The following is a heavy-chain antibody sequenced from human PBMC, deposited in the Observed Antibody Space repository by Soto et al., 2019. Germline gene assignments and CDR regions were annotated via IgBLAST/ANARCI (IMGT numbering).Heavy chain of an antibody. D-gene: IGHD3-10*01. CDR3: ARAPALGYYYGSGSFDY. CDR2: IKQDGSEK. J-gene: IGHJ4*02. Sequence: PGGSLRLSCAASGFTFSSYWMSWVRQAPGKGLEWVANIKQDGSEKYYVDSVKGRFTISRDNAKNSLYLQMNSLRAEDTAVYYCARAPALGYYYGSGSFDYWGQGTLVTVSS. CDR1: GFTFSSYW. V-gene: IGHV3-7*01.